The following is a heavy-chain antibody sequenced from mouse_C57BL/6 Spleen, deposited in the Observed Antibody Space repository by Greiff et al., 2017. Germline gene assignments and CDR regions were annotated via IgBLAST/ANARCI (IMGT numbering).Heavy chain of an antibody. CDR2: IDPSDSYT. D-gene: IGHD1-1*01. Sequence: QVQLQQPGAELVKPGASVKLSCKASGYTFTSYWMQWVKQRPGQGLEWIGEIDPSDSYTNYNQKFKGKATLTVDTSSSTAYMQLSSLTSEDSAVYYYARHYYGSSYWYFDVWGTGTTVTVSS. CDR1: GYTFTSYW. CDR3: ARHYYGSSYWYFDV. V-gene: IGHV1-50*01. J-gene: IGHJ1*03.